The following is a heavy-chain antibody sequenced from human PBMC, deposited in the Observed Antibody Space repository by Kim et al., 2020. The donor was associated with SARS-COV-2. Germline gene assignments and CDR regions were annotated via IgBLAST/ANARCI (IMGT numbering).Heavy chain of an antibody. J-gene: IGHJ6*02. CDR3: ARGIKRRYGMDV. V-gene: IGHV3-33*05. CDR1: GFTFSSYG. CDR2: ISYDGSNK. Sequence: GGSLRLSCAASGFTFSSYGMHWVRQAPGKGLEWVAVISYDGSNKYYADSVKGRFTISRDNSKNTLYLQMNSLRAEDTAVYYCARGIKRRYGMDVWGQGTTVTVSS.